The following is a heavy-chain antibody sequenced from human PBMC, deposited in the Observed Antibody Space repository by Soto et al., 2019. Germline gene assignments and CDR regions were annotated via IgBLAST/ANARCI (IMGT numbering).Heavy chain of an antibody. CDR3: ASHTSSWPFDY. Sequence: QVQLVQSGAEVKKPGASVKVSCKASGYTFTSYGISWVRQAPGQGPEWMGWISTNNGNTNYAQKIRGRVTMTTDTPTSTAYMELRSLRSDDTAVYYCASHTSSWPFDYWGQGTLVTVSS. D-gene: IGHD6-13*01. CDR1: GYTFTSYG. V-gene: IGHV1-18*01. J-gene: IGHJ4*02. CDR2: ISTNNGNT.